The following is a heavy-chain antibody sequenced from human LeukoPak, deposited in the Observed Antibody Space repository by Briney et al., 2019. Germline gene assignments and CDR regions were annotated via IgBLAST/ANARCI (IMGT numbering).Heavy chain of an antibody. D-gene: IGHD2-2*01. CDR3: ARAIVVVPAATFFDY. Sequence: SETLSLTCTVSGGSISSYYWSWIRQPAGKGLEWIGRIYTSGSTNYNPSLKSRVTMSVDTSKNQFSLKLSSATAADTAVYYCARAIVVVPAATFFDYWGQGTLVTVSS. J-gene: IGHJ4*02. CDR2: IYTSGST. CDR1: GGSISSYY. V-gene: IGHV4-4*07.